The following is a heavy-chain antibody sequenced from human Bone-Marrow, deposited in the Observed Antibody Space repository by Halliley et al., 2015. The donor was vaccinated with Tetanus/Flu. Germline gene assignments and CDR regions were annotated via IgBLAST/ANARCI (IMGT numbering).Heavy chain of an antibody. CDR3: ARDSSGLRGYYYYGMDV. Sequence: TLSLTCTVSGGSIRGYFWSWIRQPPGKGLEWIGYIFYGGNTNYNPSLKSRVTISDDTSKNQFSLKMTSVTAADTAVYYCARDSSGLRGYYYYGMDVWGQGTTVTVSS. CDR2: IFYGGNT. D-gene: IGHD6-19*01. V-gene: IGHV4-59*12. CDR1: GGSIRGYF. J-gene: IGHJ6*02.